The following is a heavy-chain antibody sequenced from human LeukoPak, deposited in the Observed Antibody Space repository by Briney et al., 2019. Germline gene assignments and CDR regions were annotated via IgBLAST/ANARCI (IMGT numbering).Heavy chain of an antibody. D-gene: IGHD2-21*01. V-gene: IGHV1-2*02. Sequence: ASVKVSCKASGYSFTGYYMHWVRQAPGQGLEWMGWINPNSGGTNYAQKFQGRVTMTRDTSISTAYMELSRLRSDDTAVYYCAASAITPGYFDYWGQGTLVTVSS. J-gene: IGHJ4*02. CDR3: AASAITPGYFDY. CDR1: GYSFTGYY. CDR2: INPNSGGT.